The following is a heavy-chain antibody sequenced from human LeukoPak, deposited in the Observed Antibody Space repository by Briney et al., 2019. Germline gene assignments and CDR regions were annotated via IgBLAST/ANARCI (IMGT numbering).Heavy chain of an antibody. CDR2: IHYSGNT. J-gene: IGHJ5*02. CDR3: ATYTEDYSGPAFAP. D-gene: IGHD3-16*01. V-gene: IGHV4-39*07. Sequence: SETLSLTCTVSGGSISSSIHYWGWVRQSPRKGLEWIGTIHYSGNTYYNPSLRSRLTISLDTSNNQFSLKLSSVTAADTAVYYCATYTEDYSGPAFAPWGQGTLVIVSS. CDR1: GGSISSSIHY.